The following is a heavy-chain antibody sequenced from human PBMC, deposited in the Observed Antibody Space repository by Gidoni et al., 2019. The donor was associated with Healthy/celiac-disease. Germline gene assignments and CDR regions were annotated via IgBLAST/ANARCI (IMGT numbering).Heavy chain of an antibody. CDR3: ARDLPPGCYDY. D-gene: IGHD2-15*01. V-gene: IGHV3-33*01. CDR2: IWYDGSNK. Sequence: QVQLVESGGGVVQPGRSLRLSCAASGFTFSSYGMHWVRQAPGKGLEWVAVIWYDGSNKYYADSVKGRFTISRDNSKNTLYLQMNSLRAEDTAVYYCARDLPPGCYDYWGQGTLVTVSS. CDR1: GFTFSSYG. J-gene: IGHJ4*02.